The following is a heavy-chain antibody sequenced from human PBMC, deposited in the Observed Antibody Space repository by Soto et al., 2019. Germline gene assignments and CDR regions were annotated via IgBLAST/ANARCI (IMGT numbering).Heavy chain of an antibody. CDR3: ARDVSPGSSGLYFDAFDM. CDR1: EFAFSGYW. J-gene: IGHJ3*02. CDR2: IRKDGSQR. V-gene: IGHV3-7*05. Sequence: EVQLVESGGGLFQPGGSLTLSCAASEFAFSGYWRTWVRKAPGKGLEWVANIRKDGSQRSYLDSVRGRFTISRDNSKNSLYLQMNSLRAEDTALYFCARDVSPGSSGLYFDAFDMWGQGTMVTVSS. D-gene: IGHD6-25*01.